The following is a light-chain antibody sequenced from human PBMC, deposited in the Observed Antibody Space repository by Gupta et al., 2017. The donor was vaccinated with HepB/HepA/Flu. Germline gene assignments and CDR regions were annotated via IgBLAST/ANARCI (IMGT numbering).Light chain of an antibody. CDR3: QENGSSPLYT. CDR1: QSVKSDY. Sequence: ETVLTQSPFTLSLFPGETATLSCRSSQSVKSDYLAWYQQKPGQAPRLLIYGSSSRATGIPDRFSGSGSGTDXTLTISXLEPEDFAVYYCQENGSSPLYTFGXGTKLDIK. J-gene: IGKJ3*01. CDR2: GSS. V-gene: IGKV3-20*01.